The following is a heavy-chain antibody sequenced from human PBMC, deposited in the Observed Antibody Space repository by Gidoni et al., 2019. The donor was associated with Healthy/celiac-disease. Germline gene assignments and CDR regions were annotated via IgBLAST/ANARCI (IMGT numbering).Heavy chain of an antibody. V-gene: IGHV3-21*01. CDR3: AREGVVVTADAFDI. CDR2: ISSSSSYI. CDR1: GFPFSSYS. J-gene: IGHJ3*02. D-gene: IGHD3-22*01. Sequence: EVQLVESGGGLVKPGGSLRLSCAASGFPFSSYSMNWVRQAPGKGLEWVSSISSSSSYIYYADSVKGRFTISRDNAKNSLYLQMNSLRAEDTAVYYCAREGVVVTADAFDIWGQGTMVTVSS.